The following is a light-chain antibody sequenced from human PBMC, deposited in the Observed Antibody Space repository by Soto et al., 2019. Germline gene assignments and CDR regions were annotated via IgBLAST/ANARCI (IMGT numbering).Light chain of an antibody. Sequence: QSALTQPRSVSGSPGQSVTISCTGTYSDIGSYNDVSWYQHHPAKAPRLMIFDVSQRPSGVPDRFSGSKSGNTDSLTISGLQTEDEADYYCCSYARTYRLMIFGEGTKLTVL. V-gene: IGLV2-11*01. J-gene: IGLJ2*01. CDR3: CSYARTYRLMI. CDR1: YSDIGSYND. CDR2: DVS.